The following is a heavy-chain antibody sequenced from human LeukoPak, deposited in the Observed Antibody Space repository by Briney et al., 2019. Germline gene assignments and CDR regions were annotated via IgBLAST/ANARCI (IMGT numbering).Heavy chain of an antibody. CDR1: GGSISSYY. J-gene: IGHJ6*02. V-gene: IGHV4-59*12. Sequence: SETLSFTCSVSGGSISSYYWSWIRQPPGKGLEWIGYIYYSGSTNYNPSLQSRVTISVDTSRNQFSLKLSSVTAADTAVYYCARLGQYYYYGMDVWGQGTTVTVSS. CDR2: IYYSGST. CDR3: ARLGQYYYYGMDV.